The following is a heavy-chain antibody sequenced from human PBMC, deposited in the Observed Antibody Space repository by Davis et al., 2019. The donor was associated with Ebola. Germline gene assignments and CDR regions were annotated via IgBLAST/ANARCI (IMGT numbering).Heavy chain of an antibody. CDR1: GYTFISCD. D-gene: IGHD3-22*01. J-gene: IGHJ5*02. Sequence: AASVPVSCKASGYTFISCDINWVRQATGQGLEWMGWMNPNSGNTGYAQKFQGRITMTRNTSISTAYMELSSLRSEDTAVYYCARGNYDSSGYYSNWFDPWGQGTLVTVSS. CDR2: MNPNSGNT. CDR3: ARGNYDSSGYYSNWFDP. V-gene: IGHV1-8*01.